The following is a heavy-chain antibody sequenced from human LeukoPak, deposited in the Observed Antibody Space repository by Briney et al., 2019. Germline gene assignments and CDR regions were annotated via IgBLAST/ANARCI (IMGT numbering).Heavy chain of an antibody. CDR1: GLTFSSHG. Sequence: GGSLRLSCAASGLTFSSHGIHWVRQAPGKGLEWVAFIRYDGSNKYYADSVKGRFTISRDNSKNTLYLQMNSLRTEDSAVYYCAKDGGTGYTFDYWGQGTLVTVSS. CDR3: AKDGGTGYTFDY. D-gene: IGHD3/OR15-3a*01. V-gene: IGHV3-30*02. J-gene: IGHJ4*02. CDR2: IRYDGSNK.